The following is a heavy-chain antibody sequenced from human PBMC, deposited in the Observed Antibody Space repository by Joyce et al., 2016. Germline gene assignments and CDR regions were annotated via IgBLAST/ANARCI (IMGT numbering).Heavy chain of an antibody. J-gene: IGHJ4*02. D-gene: IGHD6-19*01. CDR1: GFTFSLFT. CDR2: ISLDGKKN. Sequence: QVQVVESGGGVVQPGRSLRLSCAACGFTFSLFTMHWVRQAPGEGLEWVAVISLDGKKNYYAGLLKGRFTISRDNSKNTLYLQMNSLRTEDTAVYYCASDFSAVDGTDFWGQGTLVTVSS. CDR3: ASDFSAVDGTDF. V-gene: IGHV3-30*04.